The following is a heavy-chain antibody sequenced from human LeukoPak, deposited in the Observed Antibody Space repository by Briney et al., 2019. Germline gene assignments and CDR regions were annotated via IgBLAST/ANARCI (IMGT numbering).Heavy chain of an antibody. CDR2: INPSGGST. V-gene: IGHV1-46*02. D-gene: IGHD3-10*01. CDR1: GYTFNSYY. CDR3: ARERYYYGSGSRNWFDP. Sequence: ASVKVSCKASGYTFNSYYMHWVRQAPGQGLEWMGIINPSGGSTSYAQKFQGRVTMTRDTSTSTVYMELSSLRSEDTAVYYCARERYYYGSGSRNWFDPWGQGTLVTVSS. J-gene: IGHJ5*02.